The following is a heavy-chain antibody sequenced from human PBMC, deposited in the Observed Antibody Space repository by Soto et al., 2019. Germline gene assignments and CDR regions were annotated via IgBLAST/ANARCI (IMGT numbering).Heavy chain of an antibody. Sequence: GGSLRLSCAASGFKFSDYWMSWVRQAPGKGLEWVGNIKHDTSEAHYADSVKGRFTITRDNIKNFLFLQMNGLRSDDTASYYCARDGLLFSGPYRPSRFDYWRRGTLVTVSS. V-gene: IGHV3-7*03. J-gene: IGHJ4*02. D-gene: IGHD3-16*02. CDR3: ARDGLLFSGPYRPSRFDY. CDR1: GFKFSDYW. CDR2: IKHDTSEA.